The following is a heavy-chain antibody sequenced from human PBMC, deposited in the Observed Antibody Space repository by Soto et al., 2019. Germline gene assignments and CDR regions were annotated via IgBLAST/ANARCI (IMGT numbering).Heavy chain of an antibody. CDR2: IYYSGIT. D-gene: IGHD5-18*01. V-gene: IGHV4-59*08. CDR3: PKTLSGYTYGPLDY. CDR1: GCSISPYY. J-gene: IGHJ4*01. Sequence: QVQLQESGPGLVKPSETLSLTCTVSGCSISPYYWNWIRQPPVKELECIGYIYYSGITNYNNSFKSRVTIPVDTSKNLHSLKLSFVPAPDTAVYYCPKTLSGYTYGPLDYWGQGTLV.